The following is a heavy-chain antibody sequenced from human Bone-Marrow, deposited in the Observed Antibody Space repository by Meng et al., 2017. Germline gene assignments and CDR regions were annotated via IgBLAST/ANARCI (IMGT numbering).Heavy chain of an antibody. V-gene: IGHV2-5*02. Sequence: SGPTLVKPTQILTLTCTFPGFSLSTSGVGVGWIRQPPGKALEWLALIFWDDDKRYSPSLKSRLTITKETSKNQVVRTMTNMDPVDKDTYFCVHMRRGRGLDDYWGQGTLVTVSS. D-gene: IGHD3-16*01. J-gene: IGHJ4*02. CDR2: IFWDDDK. CDR3: VHMRRGRGLDDY. CDR1: GFSLSTSGVG.